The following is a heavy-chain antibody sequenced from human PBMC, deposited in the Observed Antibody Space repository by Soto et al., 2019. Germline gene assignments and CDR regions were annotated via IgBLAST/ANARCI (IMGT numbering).Heavy chain of an antibody. Sequence: ASVKVSCKASRYTFTSYYIHWVRQAPGQGLEWMGWINPNNGYTKYTQKFQGRVTVIRDTSITTAYLELTRLQSDDTAVYYCAKAKFDFWSGYWSPSLDFWGQGTLVTVSS. CDR2: INPNNGYT. V-gene: IGHV1-2*02. CDR3: AKAKFDFWSGYWSPSLDF. CDR1: RYTFTSYY. J-gene: IGHJ4*02. D-gene: IGHD3-3*01.